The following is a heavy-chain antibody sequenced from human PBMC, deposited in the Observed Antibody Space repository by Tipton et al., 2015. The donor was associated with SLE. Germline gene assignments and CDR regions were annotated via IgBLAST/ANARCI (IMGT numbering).Heavy chain of an antibody. V-gene: IGHV4-4*07. Sequence: TLSLTCTVSGDTTSDHYWSWIRQPPGKGLEWIGRIYTSGRTNYNPSLKSRGPMSVDTSKNQFSLKLRSVTAADTAVYYCARAGLEGATTPYYFDYWGQGTLGTVSS. J-gene: IGHJ4*02. CDR3: ARAGLEGATTPYYFDY. D-gene: IGHD1-26*01. CDR1: GDTTSDHY. CDR2: IYTSGRT.